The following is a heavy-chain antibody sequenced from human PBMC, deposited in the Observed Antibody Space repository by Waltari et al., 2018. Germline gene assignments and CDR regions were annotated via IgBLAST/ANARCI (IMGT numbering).Heavy chain of an antibody. D-gene: IGHD3-22*01. CDR1: GGSFSGHY. CDR2: INHSGRT. Sequence: QVQLQQWGAGLLKPSETLSLTCAVYGGSFSGHYWSWIRQPPGKGLEWRGEINHSGRTKDDRALKSEVTISVDTSKNQFSRKLSSVTAADTAVYYCARGFDYYDSSGYYLNYYYYYGMDVWGQGTTVTVSS. J-gene: IGHJ6*02. V-gene: IGHV4-34*01. CDR3: ARGFDYYDSSGYYLNYYYYYGMDV.